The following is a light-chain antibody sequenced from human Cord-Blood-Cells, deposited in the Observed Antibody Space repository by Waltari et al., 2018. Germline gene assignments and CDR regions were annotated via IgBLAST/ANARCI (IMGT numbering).Light chain of an antibody. CDR1: SSDVGGYNS. J-gene: IGLJ3*02. CDR2: DVS. V-gene: IGLV2-11*01. CDR3: CSYAGSYTWV. Sequence: QSALTQPRSVSGSPGPSVTISCTGTSSDVGGYNSLPWYQQHPGKAPKLMIYDVSKRPSGVPDRFSGSKSGNTASLTISGLQAEDEADYYCCSYAGSYTWVFGGGTKLTVL.